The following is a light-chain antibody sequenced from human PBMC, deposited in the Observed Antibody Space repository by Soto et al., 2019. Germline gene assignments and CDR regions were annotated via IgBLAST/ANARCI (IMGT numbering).Light chain of an antibody. CDR1: QSVPSSN. CDR3: QQYDTLPYT. J-gene: IGKJ2*01. Sequence: EIVLTESPGTLSLSPGERATLSCRASQSVPSSNVAWYQQKPGQSPRLLIYGASTRATGIPARFSGSGSGTDSTLTISRLEPDDFAVYFCQQYDTLPYTFGQGTKLDFK. CDR2: GAS. V-gene: IGKV3-20*01.